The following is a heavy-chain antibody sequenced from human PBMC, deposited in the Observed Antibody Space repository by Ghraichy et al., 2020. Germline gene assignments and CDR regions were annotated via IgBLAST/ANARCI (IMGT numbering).Heavy chain of an antibody. CDR2: IYGSGST. Sequence: SETLSLTCSVFGGSIGSHYWSWIRQPAGGKGLEWIGRIYGSGSTNYNPSLKSRVTLSVDTSKNEVSMRLSSVTAADTAVYFCSRDCSGGSCNSGYGMDVWGQGTSVTVSS. CDR1: GGSIGSHY. V-gene: IGHV4-4*07. D-gene: IGHD2-15*01. CDR3: SRDCSGGSCNSGYGMDV. J-gene: IGHJ6*02.